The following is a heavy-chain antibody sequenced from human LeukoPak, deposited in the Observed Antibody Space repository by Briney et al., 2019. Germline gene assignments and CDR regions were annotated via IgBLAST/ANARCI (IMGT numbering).Heavy chain of an antibody. CDR2: IYSGGST. Sequence: GGSLRLSCAASGFTFSSYWMSWARQAPGKGLEWVSVIYSGGSTYYADSVKGRFTISRDNSKNTLYLQMNSLRAEDTAVYYCARDLMGATPYYYYGMDVWGQGTTVTVSS. CDR1: GFTFSSYW. CDR3: ARDLMGATPYYYYGMDV. V-gene: IGHV3-53*01. J-gene: IGHJ6*02. D-gene: IGHD1-26*01.